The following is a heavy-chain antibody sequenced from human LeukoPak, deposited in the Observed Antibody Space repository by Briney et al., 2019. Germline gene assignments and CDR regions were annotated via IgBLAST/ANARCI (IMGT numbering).Heavy chain of an antibody. Sequence: GGSLRLSCAASRITFSSYAMHWVRQAPDKGLEWVAVISYDGSNKYYADSVKGRFTISRDNSKNTLNLQMNSLRAEDTAVYYCARERVGASRYFDLWGRGTLVTVSS. CDR3: ARERVGASRYFDL. CDR1: RITFSSYA. D-gene: IGHD1-26*01. CDR2: ISYDGSNK. V-gene: IGHV3-30*04. J-gene: IGHJ2*01.